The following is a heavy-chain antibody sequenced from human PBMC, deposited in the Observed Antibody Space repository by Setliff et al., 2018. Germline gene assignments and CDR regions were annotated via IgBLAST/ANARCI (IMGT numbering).Heavy chain of an antibody. J-gene: IGHJ6*03. CDR1: GGSISSDS. D-gene: IGHD3-3*02. CDR2: LYYSGST. CDR3: AREGRSSISGWYMDV. V-gene: IGHV4-59*12. Sequence: SETLSLTCTVSGGSISSDSWSWIRQPPGKGLEWIGYLYYSGSTNYNPSLKSRVTISVDTSKNQFSLNLTSVTAADTAVYFCAREGRSSISGWYMDVWGRGTTVTVSS.